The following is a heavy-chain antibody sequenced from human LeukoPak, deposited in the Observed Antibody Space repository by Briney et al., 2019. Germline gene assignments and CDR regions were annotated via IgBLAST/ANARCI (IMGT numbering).Heavy chain of an antibody. D-gene: IGHD6-6*01. Sequence: GGSLRLSCAASGFTFSSYNMNWVRQAPGKGLEWVSYISSSSSTIYYADSVKGRFTISRDNAKNSLYLQMNSLRDEDTAVYYCARXYSSSSGSVSDYWGQGTLVTVSS. CDR2: ISSSSSTI. CDR1: GFTFSSYN. V-gene: IGHV3-48*02. CDR3: ARXYSSSSGSVSDY. J-gene: IGHJ4*02.